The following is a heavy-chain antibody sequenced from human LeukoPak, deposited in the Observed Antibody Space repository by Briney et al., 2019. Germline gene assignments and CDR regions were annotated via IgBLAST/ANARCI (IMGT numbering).Heavy chain of an antibody. CDR3: AKALYGGNTV. V-gene: IGHV3-23*01. Sequence: GGSLRLSCAASGFTLANFAMNWVRQAPGKGLEWVSGISDSGENTYYAESVKGRFTISRDNSKNTLYLQMNSLRAEDTALYYCAKALYGGNTVWGQGTLVTVSS. D-gene: IGHD4-23*01. CDR1: GFTLANFA. CDR2: ISDSGENT. J-gene: IGHJ4*02.